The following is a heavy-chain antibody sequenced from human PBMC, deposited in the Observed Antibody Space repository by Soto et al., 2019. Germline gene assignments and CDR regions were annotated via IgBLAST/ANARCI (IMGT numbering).Heavy chain of an antibody. Sequence: SETLSLTCVVSGGSITSYNWWSWVRQPPGKGLEWIGEIFHSGSTNYNPSLKSRVSISMDESKNQLSLIMTSVTAADTAVYFCAREASSHFDYWGQGALVTVSS. V-gene: IGHV4-4*02. CDR2: IFHSGST. J-gene: IGHJ4*02. CDR3: AREASSHFDY. CDR1: GGSITSYNW.